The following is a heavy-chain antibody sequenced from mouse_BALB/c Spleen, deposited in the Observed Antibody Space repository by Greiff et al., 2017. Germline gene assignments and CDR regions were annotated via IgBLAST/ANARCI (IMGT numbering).Heavy chain of an antibody. CDR2: IRNKANGYTT. V-gene: IGHV7-3*02. D-gene: IGHD2-3*01. J-gene: IGHJ2*01. Sequence: EVKVVESGGGLVQPGGSLRLSCATSGFTFTDYYMSWVRQPPGKALEWLGFIRNKANGYTTEYSASVKGRFTISRDNSQSILYLQMNTLRAEDSATYYCARDDGYYKFDYWGQGTTLTVSS. CDR3: ARDDGYYKFDY. CDR1: GFTFTDYY.